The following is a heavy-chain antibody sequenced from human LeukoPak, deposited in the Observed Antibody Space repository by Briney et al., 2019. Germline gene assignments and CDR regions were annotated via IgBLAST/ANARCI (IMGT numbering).Heavy chain of an antibody. CDR3: ARDCLSGAGILTGFYPNDH. V-gene: IGHV3-7*01. CDR1: GFTFSTYW. J-gene: IGHJ4*02. CDR2: IKEDGSEK. D-gene: IGHD3-9*01. Sequence: GGSLRLSCEASGFTFSTYWMSWVRQAPGKGLEWVANIKEDGSEKYYVDSVKGRFTISRDNAKNSLYLQMNSLRAEDTAVYYCARDCLSGAGILTGFYPNDHWGQGTLVTVSS.